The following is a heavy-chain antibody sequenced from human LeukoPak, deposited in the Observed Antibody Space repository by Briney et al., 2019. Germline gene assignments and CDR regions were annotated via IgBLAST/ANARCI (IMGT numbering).Heavy chain of an antibody. J-gene: IGHJ4*02. Sequence: ATVKVSCKASGYTFNNHYMYWVRQAPGQGLEWMGVINPSGGSTSYAQKFQGRVTMTRDTSTRTVYMEVNSLRSEDTAVYYCARQGTYSSAIGMGYWGQGTLVTVSS. D-gene: IGHD6-19*01. V-gene: IGHV1-46*02. CDR3: ARQGTYSSAIGMGY. CDR2: INPSGGST. CDR1: GYTFNNHY.